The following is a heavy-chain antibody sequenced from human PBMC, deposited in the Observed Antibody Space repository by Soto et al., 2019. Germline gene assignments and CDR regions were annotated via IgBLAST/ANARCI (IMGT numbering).Heavy chain of an antibody. Sequence: ASVKVSCKASGYTFTSYYMHWVRRAPGQGLEWMGIINPSGGSTSYAQKFQGRVTMTRDTSTSTVYMELSSLRSEDTAVYYCARVRIGAGYFQHWGQGTLVTVSS. D-gene: IGHD6-13*01. J-gene: IGHJ1*01. V-gene: IGHV1-46*01. CDR3: ARVRIGAGYFQH. CDR1: GYTFTSYY. CDR2: INPSGGST.